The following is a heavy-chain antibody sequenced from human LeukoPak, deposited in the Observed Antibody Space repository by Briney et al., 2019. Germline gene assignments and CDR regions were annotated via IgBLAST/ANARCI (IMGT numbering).Heavy chain of an antibody. D-gene: IGHD3-10*01. CDR2: IYYSGST. CDR1: GGSISSSSYY. Sequence: SETLSLTCTVSGGSISSSSYYWGWIRQPPGKGLEWIGSIYYSGSTYYNPSLKSRVTISVDTSKNQFSLKLSSVTAADTAVYYCARVGWGFGELSGWFDPWGQGTLVTVSS. J-gene: IGHJ5*02. V-gene: IGHV4-39*07. CDR3: ARVGWGFGELSGWFDP.